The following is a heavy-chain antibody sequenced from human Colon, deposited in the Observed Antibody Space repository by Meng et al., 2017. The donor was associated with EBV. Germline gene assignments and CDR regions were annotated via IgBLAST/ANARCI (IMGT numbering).Heavy chain of an antibody. V-gene: IGHV4-34*01. CDR3: ARVPTTGYKDH. D-gene: IGHD3-9*01. Sequence: PLAAGLLKPSETLSLPCTVNGGSFSGYVWSWVRQPPGKGMEWIGEVSHPGSANYNPSLKSRVTISVDASEKQFSLRLTSVTAADSAVYYCARVPTTGYKDHWGQGTLVTVSS. CDR1: GGSFSGYV. J-gene: IGHJ4*02. CDR2: VSHPGSA.